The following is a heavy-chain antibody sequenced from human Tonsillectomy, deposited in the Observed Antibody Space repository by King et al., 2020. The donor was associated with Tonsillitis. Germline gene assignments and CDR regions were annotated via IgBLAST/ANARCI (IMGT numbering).Heavy chain of an antibody. CDR2: SNYSGST. Sequence: QLQESGPGLVKPSETLSLTCTVSGGSISSYYWSWILQPPGKGLEWIGDSNYSGSTNYNPSLKSRVTISVDTSKNQFSLKLSSVTAADTAVYYCARTGLPSWYFDLWGRGTLVTVSS. D-gene: IGHD5-12*01. J-gene: IGHJ2*01. V-gene: IGHV4-59*08. CDR1: GGSISSYY. CDR3: ARTGLPSWYFDL.